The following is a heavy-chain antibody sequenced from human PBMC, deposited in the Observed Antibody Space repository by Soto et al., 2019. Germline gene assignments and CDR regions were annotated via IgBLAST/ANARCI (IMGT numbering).Heavy chain of an antibody. J-gene: IGHJ4*02. D-gene: IGHD2-21*02. CDR2: IIPLFGTA. CDR3: VRKAACGGDCYAFDS. Sequence: QVQLVQSGAEVKKPGSSVKISCRASGGTFSSNTINWVRQAAGQGREWMGGIIPLFGTANYAEKFQGRITITADKSPKTEYMELRSLRSDDTAVYYCVRKAACGGDCYAFDSWGQGTLVTVSS. V-gene: IGHV1-69*06. CDR1: GGTFSSNT.